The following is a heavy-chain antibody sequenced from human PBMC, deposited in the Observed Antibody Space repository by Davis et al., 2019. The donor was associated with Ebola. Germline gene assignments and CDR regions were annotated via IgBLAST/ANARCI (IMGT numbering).Heavy chain of an antibody. V-gene: IGHV4-39*01. D-gene: IGHD4-17*01. J-gene: IGHJ4*02. CDR2: IYYSGST. CDR1: GGSISSSSYY. CDR3: ARTRYGDYLDY. Sequence: PSETLSLTCTVSGGSISSSSYYWGWIRQPPGKGLEWIGSIYYSGSTYYNPSLKSRVTISVDTSKNQFSLKLSSVTAADTAVYYCARTRYGDYLDYWGQGTLVTVSS.